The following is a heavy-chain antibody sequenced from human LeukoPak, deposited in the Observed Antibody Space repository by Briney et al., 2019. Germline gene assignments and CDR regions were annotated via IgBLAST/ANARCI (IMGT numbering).Heavy chain of an antibody. V-gene: IGHV4-59*01. J-gene: IGHJ4*02. D-gene: IGHD6-13*01. CDR3: ARGVYIAATQYGY. Sequence: PSETLSLTCTVSGGSISSYYWSWIRQPPGKGLEWIGYIYYSGTTNYNPSLKSRVTISVDTSKNQFSLKLSSVTAADTAVYYCARGVYIAATQYGYWGQGTLVTVSS. CDR2: IYYSGTT. CDR1: GGSISSYY.